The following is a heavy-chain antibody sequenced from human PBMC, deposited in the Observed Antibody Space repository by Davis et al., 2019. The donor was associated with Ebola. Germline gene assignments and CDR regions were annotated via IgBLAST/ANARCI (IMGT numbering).Heavy chain of an antibody. CDR1: GDSVPSNSAA. J-gene: IGHJ4*02. Sequence: SQTLSLTCAISGDSVPSNSAAWNWIRQSPSRGLEWLGRTYYRSKWYSDYAVSVQSRITINPDTSKNQFSLHLNSVTPEDTAVYYCARHQNVWYYFDYWGQGTLVTVSS. D-gene: IGHD2-8*02. CDR2: TYYRSKWYS. CDR3: ARHQNVWYYFDY. V-gene: IGHV6-1*01.